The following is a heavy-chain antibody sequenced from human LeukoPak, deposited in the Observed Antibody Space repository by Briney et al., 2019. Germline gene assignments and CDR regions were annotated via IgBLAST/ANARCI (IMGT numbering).Heavy chain of an antibody. CDR1: GFTFSSYA. CDR3: AKDRYSGSY. CDR2: ISSSGGST. Sequence: GGSLRLSCAASGFTFSSYAMSWVRHAPGKGLEWGSAISSSGGSTYYADSVKGRFTIPRDNSQNTLYLHMNSLRAEDTAVYYCAKDRYSGSYWGQGPLVTVSS. V-gene: IGHV3-23*01. D-gene: IGHD1-26*01. J-gene: IGHJ4*02.